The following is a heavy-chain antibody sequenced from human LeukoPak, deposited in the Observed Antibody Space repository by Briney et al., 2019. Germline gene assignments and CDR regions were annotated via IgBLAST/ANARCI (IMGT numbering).Heavy chain of an antibody. Sequence: GGSLRLSCAASGFTFSSYGMSWVRQAPGKGLEWVSSISVSGGSTYYADSVKGRFTVSRENSKNTLYLQMNSLRAEDTALYYCAKDHPYYYGSGSSPGDYWGQGTLVTVSS. CDR1: GFTFSSYG. D-gene: IGHD3-10*01. J-gene: IGHJ4*02. CDR2: ISVSGGST. CDR3: AKDHPYYYGSGSSPGDY. V-gene: IGHV3-23*01.